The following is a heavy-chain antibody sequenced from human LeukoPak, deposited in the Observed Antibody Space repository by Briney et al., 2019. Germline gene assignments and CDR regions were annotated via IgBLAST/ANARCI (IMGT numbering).Heavy chain of an antibody. V-gene: IGHV3-23*01. CDR1: GFTLSSYA. D-gene: IGHD4-17*01. Sequence: GGSLRLSCAASGFTLSSYAMSWARQAPGKGLEWVSSISVSGGRTNHADSVKGRLTISRDNSKNTLYVQLNSLRVEDTAVYYCAKYHRPGEEPPGYFDYWGQGTLVTVSS. CDR2: ISVSGGRT. CDR3: AKYHRPGEEPPGYFDY. J-gene: IGHJ4*02.